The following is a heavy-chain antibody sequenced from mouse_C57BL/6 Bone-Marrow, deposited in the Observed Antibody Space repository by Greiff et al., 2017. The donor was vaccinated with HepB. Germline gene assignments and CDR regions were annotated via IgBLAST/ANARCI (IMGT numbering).Heavy chain of an antibody. J-gene: IGHJ2*01. CDR1: GYTFTDYE. D-gene: IGHD1-1*01. Sequence: QVQLQQSGAELVRPGASVTLSCKASGYTFTDYEMHWVKQTAVHGLEWIGAIDPETGGTAYNQKFKGKAILTADKSSSTAYMELRSLTSEDSAVYYCTDYYGSSYVGYWGQGTTLTVSS. CDR2: IDPETGGT. V-gene: IGHV1-15*01. CDR3: TDYYGSSYVGY.